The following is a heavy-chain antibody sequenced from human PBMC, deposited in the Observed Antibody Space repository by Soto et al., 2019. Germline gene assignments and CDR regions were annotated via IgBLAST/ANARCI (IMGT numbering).Heavy chain of an antibody. D-gene: IGHD2-15*01. Sequence: QVQLVQSGGGVVQPGRSLTLSCAASGFTFSASGMHWVRQAPGKGLEWVAVIWSRGRNRDYSNSAMGRFTISRDDFMKMVYLKLNSLRAEDTAVYYCARDQGGAPFDSWGQGTLVTVSS. CDR3: ARDQGGAPFDS. J-gene: IGHJ4*02. V-gene: IGHV3-33*01. CDR2: IWSRGRNR. CDR1: GFTFSASG.